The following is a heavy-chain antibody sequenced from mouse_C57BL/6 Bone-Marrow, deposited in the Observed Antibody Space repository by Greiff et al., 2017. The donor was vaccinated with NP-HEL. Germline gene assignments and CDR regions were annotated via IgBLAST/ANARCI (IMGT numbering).Heavy chain of an antibody. CDR1: GYAFSSYW. D-gene: IGHD2-3*01. CDR2: IYPGDGDT. J-gene: IGHJ3*01. CDR3: ARPIYDGYAWFAY. Sequence: VKLMESGAELVKPGASVKISCKASGYAFSSYWMNWVKQRPGKGLEWIGQIYPGDGDTNYNGKFKGKATLTADKSSSTAYMQLSSLTSEDSAVYFCARPIYDGYAWFAYWGQGTLVTVSA. V-gene: IGHV1-80*01.